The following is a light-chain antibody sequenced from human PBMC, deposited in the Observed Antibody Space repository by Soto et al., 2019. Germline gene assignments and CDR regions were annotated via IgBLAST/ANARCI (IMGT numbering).Light chain of an antibody. CDR2: DVS. J-gene: IGLJ3*02. CDR1: SSDVGGYNY. Sequence: QSVLTQPRSVSGSPGQSVTISCTGTSSDVGGYNYVSWYQQHPGKAPKLVIYDVSKRPSGVPDRFSGSKSANTASLTISRLQAEDEADYYCCSYAGNSLWVFGGGTKLTVL. CDR3: CSYAGNSLWV. V-gene: IGLV2-11*01.